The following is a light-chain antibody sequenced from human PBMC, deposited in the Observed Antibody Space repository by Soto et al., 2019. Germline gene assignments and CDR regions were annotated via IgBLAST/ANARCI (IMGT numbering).Light chain of an antibody. CDR2: DAS. J-gene: IGKJ3*01. CDR1: QSVSSY. CDR3: QQRSKWPFT. V-gene: IGKV3-11*01. Sequence: EIVLTQSPATLSLSPGERATLSCRASQSVSSYLAWYQQKPGQAPRRLIYDASNRATGIPARFSGSGSGTDFTLTISSLEPEDFAVYYCQQRSKWPFTFGPGTKVDIK.